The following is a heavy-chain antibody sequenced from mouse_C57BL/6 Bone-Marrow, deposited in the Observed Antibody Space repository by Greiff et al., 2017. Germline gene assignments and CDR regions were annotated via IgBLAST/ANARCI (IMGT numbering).Heavy chain of an antibody. CDR3: ARRGSSTWYFDV. CDR1: GYTFTDYY. J-gene: IGHJ1*03. CDR2: INPYNGGT. D-gene: IGHD1-1*01. Sequence: VQLQQSGPVLVKPGASVKMSCKASGYTFTDYYMHWVKQSHGKSLEWIGVINPYNGGTSYNQTFQGKATLTVDKSSSTAYMELKSLTSEDSAVYYCARRGSSTWYFDVWGTGTTVTVSS. V-gene: IGHV1-19*01.